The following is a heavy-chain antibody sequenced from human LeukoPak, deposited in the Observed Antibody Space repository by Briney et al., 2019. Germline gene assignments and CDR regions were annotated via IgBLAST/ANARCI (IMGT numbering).Heavy chain of an antibody. D-gene: IGHD3-10*01. V-gene: IGHV4-38-2*02. CDR2: FYHGGST. Sequence: SETLSLACTVSGYSISTGYYWDWIRQPPGKGLEWIGTFYHGGSTYYNPSLKSRVTISVDTSKNQFSLKLSSVTAAGTAVYYCARGGYYGSGNDFRFDPWGQGTLVTVSS. J-gene: IGHJ5*02. CDR3: ARGGYYGSGNDFRFDP. CDR1: GYSISTGYY.